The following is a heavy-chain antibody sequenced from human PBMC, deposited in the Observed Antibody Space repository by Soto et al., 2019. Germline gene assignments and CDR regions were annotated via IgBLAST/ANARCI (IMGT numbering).Heavy chain of an antibody. D-gene: IGHD1-7*01. CDR3: ASNHIGTTSYVMDV. V-gene: IGHV1-3*05. J-gene: IGHJ6*02. Sequence: QVQLVQSGAEEKKPGASVKVSCKASGYTFTSYAMHWVRQAPGQRLEWMGWINAGNGNTKYSQKFQGRVSITRDTSTSTGYMELRRLRSGDTAVDYCASNHIGTTSYVMDVWGQGTTVTVSS. CDR1: GYTFTSYA. CDR2: INAGNGNT.